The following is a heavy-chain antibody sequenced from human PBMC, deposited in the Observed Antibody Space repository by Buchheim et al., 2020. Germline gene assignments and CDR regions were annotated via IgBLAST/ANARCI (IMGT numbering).Heavy chain of an antibody. D-gene: IGHD3-3*01. V-gene: IGHV3-23*01. J-gene: IGHJ4*02. CDR2: ISGSGGST. Sequence: EVQLLESGGGLVQPGGSLRLSCAASGFTFSSYAMSWVRQAPGKGLEWVSAISGSGGSTYYVEPVKGRFTITRANSKNTGHLQMNSLSAEYTAVYYCAKAITDFWSGYYGFFDYWGQGTL. CDR1: GFTFSSYA. CDR3: AKAITDFWSGYYGFFDY.